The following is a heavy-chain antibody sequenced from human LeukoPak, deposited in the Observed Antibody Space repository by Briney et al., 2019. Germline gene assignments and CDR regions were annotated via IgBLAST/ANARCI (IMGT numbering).Heavy chain of an antibody. Sequence: SETLSLTCTVSGGSISTYYWSWVRQSPGKGLEWIGYINYSGRTNSSPSLKSRVAISVDTSKNQFSLRLSSVTAADTAVYYCARDTYYYDNGDYIDAFDIWGQGTMVTVSS. J-gene: IGHJ3*02. CDR2: INYSGRT. D-gene: IGHD3-22*01. CDR1: GGSISTYY. V-gene: IGHV4-59*01. CDR3: ARDTYYYDNGDYIDAFDI.